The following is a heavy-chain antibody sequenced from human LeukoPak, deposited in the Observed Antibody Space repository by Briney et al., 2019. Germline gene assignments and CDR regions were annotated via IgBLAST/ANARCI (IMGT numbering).Heavy chain of an antibody. CDR1: GFTFSSYA. CDR2: MSGSGGST. Sequence: GGSLRLSCATSGFTFSSYAMSWVRQAPGKGLEWVSAMSGSGGSTYYADPVKGRFTISRDNSKNTLYLQMNSLRAEDTAVYYCAKVRRGYYDSSGYYSNDAFDIWGQGTMVTVSS. D-gene: IGHD3-22*01. CDR3: AKVRRGYYDSSGYYSNDAFDI. J-gene: IGHJ3*02. V-gene: IGHV3-23*01.